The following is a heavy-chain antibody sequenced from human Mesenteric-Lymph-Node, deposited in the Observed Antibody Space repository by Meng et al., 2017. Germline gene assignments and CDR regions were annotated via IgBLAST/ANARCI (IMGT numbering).Heavy chain of an antibody. CDR3: ARGHKRHSGYDFDY. CDR2: IIHGGSP. V-gene: IGHV4-34*01. J-gene: IGHJ4*02. D-gene: IGHD5-12*01. Sequence: QGQLQQWGAGLLKPSGTLSLTWAVNGGSLSGAYWNWIRQPPGKGLEWIGEIIHGGSPSYNPSLKRRVTISIDTSKNQLSLMLSSVTAADTAVYYCARGHKRHSGYDFDYWGQGTLVTVSS. CDR1: GGSLSGAY.